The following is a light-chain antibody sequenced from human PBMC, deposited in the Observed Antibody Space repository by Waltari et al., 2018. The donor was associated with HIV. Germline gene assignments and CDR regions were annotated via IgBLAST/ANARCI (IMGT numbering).Light chain of an antibody. CDR1: SSNIGNNA. Sequence: QSVLTQPPSVPAAPGQRVTIPCSGGSSNIGNNAVNWYQHLPGKAPKLLIYYDDLVPSGVSDRFSVSKSGTSASLAISGLQSDDEGDYYCAAWDDSLNGGVFGGGTKLTVL. CDR3: AAWDDSLNGGV. J-gene: IGLJ3*02. CDR2: YDD. V-gene: IGLV1-36*01.